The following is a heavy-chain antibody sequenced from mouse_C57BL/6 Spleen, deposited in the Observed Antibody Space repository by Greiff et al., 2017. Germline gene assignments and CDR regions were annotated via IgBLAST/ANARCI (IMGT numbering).Heavy chain of an antibody. V-gene: IGHV1-76*01. J-gene: IGHJ2*01. D-gene: IGHD2-1*01. CDR1: GYTFTDYY. CDR2: IYPGSGNT. Sequence: QVQLQQSGAELVRPGASVKLSCKASGYTFTDYYITWVKQRPGQGLEWIARIYPGSGNTYYNEKFKGKATLTTETSSSTAYMQLSSLTSEDSAVYFCARGWDGNWGQGTTLTVSS. CDR3: ARGWDGN.